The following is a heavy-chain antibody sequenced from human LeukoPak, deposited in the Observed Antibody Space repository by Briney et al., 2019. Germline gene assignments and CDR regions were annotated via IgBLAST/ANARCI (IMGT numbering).Heavy chain of an antibody. CDR3: ARGEYTYVYFDY. Sequence: PGGSLRLSCAASAFTFSSYGMHWVRQAPGKGLEWVAFIRYDGNNKYYADSVKGRFTISRDNSKNTLYLQMNSLRAEDTAVYYCARGEYTYVYFDYWGQGSLVTVSS. D-gene: IGHD5-18*01. V-gene: IGHV3-30*02. CDR1: AFTFSSYG. J-gene: IGHJ4*02. CDR2: IRYDGNNK.